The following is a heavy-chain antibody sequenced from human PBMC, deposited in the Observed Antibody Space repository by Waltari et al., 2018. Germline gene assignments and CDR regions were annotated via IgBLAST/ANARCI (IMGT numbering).Heavy chain of an antibody. J-gene: IGHJ4*02. Sequence: QVQLVQSGAEVQKPGSSVKVSCKASGGTFSSYAISWVRQAPGQGLEWMGRISPIFGTANYAQKVQGRVTITADKSTSTAYMELRSLRSEDTAVYYCARSWVGATIDYWGQGTLVTVSS. CDR1: GGTFSSYA. CDR3: ARSWVGATIDY. V-gene: IGHV1-69*08. D-gene: IGHD1-26*01. CDR2: ISPIFGTA.